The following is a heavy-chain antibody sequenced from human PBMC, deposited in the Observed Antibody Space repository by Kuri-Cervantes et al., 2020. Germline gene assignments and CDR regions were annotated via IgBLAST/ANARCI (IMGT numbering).Heavy chain of an antibody. D-gene: IGHD4-17*01. J-gene: IGHJ3*02. Sequence: ASVKVSCKASGYTFTSYDINWVRQATGQGLEWMGWMNPNSGNTGYAQKFQGRVTMTRNTSISTAYMELSSLRSEDTAVYYCARGGGLYGDYSGSVGAFDIWGQGTMVTVSS. CDR2: MNPNSGNT. CDR1: GYTFTSYD. CDR3: ARGGGLYGDYSGSVGAFDI. V-gene: IGHV1-8*01.